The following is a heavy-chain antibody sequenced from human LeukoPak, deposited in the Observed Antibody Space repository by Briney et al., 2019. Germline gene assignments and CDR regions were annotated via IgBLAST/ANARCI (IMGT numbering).Heavy chain of an antibody. J-gene: IGHJ4*02. CDR2: IYHSGST. Sequence: PSETLSLTCTVSGYSISSGFYWGWIRQSPGKGLEWIGSIYHSGSTYHNPSLKSRVTISVDTSKNQFSLKLSSVTAADTAVYYCARDRWVALAPYYFDYWGQGTLVTVSS. CDR3: ARDRWVALAPYYFDY. V-gene: IGHV4-38-2*02. D-gene: IGHD4-23*01. CDR1: GYSISSGFY.